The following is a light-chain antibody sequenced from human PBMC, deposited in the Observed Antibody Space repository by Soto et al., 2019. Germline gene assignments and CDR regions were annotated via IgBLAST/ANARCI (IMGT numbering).Light chain of an antibody. V-gene: IGLV2-8*01. J-gene: IGLJ2*01. Sequence: QSALTQPPSASGSPGQSVTISCTGTGSDVGGYNYVSWYQHHPGKAPKLMLYEVSTRPSGVPDRFSGSKSGNTASLTVSGLKAEDEADYYCSSYAGSNIYVVFGGGTKVTVL. CDR3: SSYAGSNIYVV. CDR2: EVS. CDR1: GSDVGGYNY.